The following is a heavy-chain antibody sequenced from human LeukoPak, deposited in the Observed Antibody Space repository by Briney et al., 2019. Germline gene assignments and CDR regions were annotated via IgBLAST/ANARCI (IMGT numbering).Heavy chain of an antibody. CDR2: IKQDGSEK. V-gene: IGHV3-7*03. D-gene: IGHD2-15*01. Sequence: GGSLRLSCAASGYTFSSYWMSWVRQAPGKGLEWVANIKQDGSEKYYVDSVKGRFTISRDNAKNSLYLQMNSLRAEDTAVYYCARDQTTPVRCFDYWGQGTLVTVSS. CDR3: ARDQTTPVRCFDY. CDR1: GYTFSSYW. J-gene: IGHJ4*02.